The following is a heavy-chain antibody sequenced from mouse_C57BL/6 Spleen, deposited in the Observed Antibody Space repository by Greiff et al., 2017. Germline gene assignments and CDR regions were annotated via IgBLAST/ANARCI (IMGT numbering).Heavy chain of an antibody. V-gene: IGHV14-1*01. CDR1: GFNIKDYY. Sequence: EVQLQQSGAELVRPGASVKLSCTASGFNIKDYYMHWVKQRPEQGLEWIGRIDPEDGDTEYAPKFQGKATMTADTSSNTAYLQLSSLTSEDTAVYYCKPTAQATLFAYWGQGTLVTVSA. CDR2: IDPEDGDT. D-gene: IGHD3-2*02. CDR3: KPTAQATLFAY. J-gene: IGHJ3*01.